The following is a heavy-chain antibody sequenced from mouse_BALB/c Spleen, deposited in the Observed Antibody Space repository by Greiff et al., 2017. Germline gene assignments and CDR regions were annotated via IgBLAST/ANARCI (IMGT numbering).Heavy chain of an antibody. D-gene: IGHD1-1*01. Sequence: EVKLVESGGGLVQPGGSRKLSCAASGFTFSSFGMHWVRQAPEKGLEWVAYISSGSSTIYYADTVKGRFTIPRDNPKNTLFLQMTSLRSEDTAMYYCARDYYGSSYFDYWGQGTTLTVSS. CDR2: ISSGSSTI. V-gene: IGHV5-17*02. CDR3: ARDYYGSSYFDY. J-gene: IGHJ2*01. CDR1: GFTFSSFG.